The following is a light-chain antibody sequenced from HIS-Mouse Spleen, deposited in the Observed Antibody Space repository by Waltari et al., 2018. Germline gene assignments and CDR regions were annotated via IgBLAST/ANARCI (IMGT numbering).Light chain of an antibody. J-gene: IGLJ2*01. CDR2: DDS. Sequence: SYVLTQPPSVSVAPGKTARITCGGNNIGSKSVHWYQQKPGQAPVLVVYDDSDRPSGIPERFSGATSGNTATLTISRVEAGDEADYCCQVWDSSSDHVVFGGGTKLTVL. CDR3: QVWDSSSDHVV. V-gene: IGLV3-21*03. CDR1: NIGSKS.